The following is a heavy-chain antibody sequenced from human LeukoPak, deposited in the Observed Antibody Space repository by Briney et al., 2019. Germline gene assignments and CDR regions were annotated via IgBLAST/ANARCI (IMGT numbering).Heavy chain of an antibody. CDR1: GFTFSSYA. V-gene: IGHV3-15*01. CDR2: VKSENEGGTT. Sequence: GGSLRLSCAASGFTFSSYAMSWVRQAPGKRLEWVGRVKSENEGGTTEYAAPVKGRFTISRDDPKKTVSLQMNSLKTEDTAMYFCTTELYCSSTTCPLTFDTWGQGTLVTVSS. J-gene: IGHJ4*02. D-gene: IGHD2-2*01. CDR3: TTELYCSSTTCPLTFDT.